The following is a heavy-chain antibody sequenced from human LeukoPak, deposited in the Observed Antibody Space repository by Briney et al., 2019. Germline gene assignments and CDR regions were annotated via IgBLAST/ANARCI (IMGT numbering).Heavy chain of an antibody. J-gene: IGHJ4*02. V-gene: IGHV1-2*04. CDR2: INPNSGGT. CDR3: ARAVRYSSSWYYFDY. CDR1: GYTFTGYY. Sequence: ASVKVSCKASGYTFTGYYMHWVRQAPGQGLEWMGWINPNSGGTNYAQKFQGWVTMTRDTSISTAYMELSRLRSDDTAVYYCARAVRYSSSWYYFDYWGQGTLVTVSS. D-gene: IGHD6-13*01.